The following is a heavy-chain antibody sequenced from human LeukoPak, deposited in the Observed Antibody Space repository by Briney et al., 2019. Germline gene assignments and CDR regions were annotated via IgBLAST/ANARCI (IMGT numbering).Heavy chain of an antibody. Sequence: SETLSLTCTVSGASIRSSNHYWGWIRQPPGKGLEWIGSIYYSGSTYYNPSLKSRVTISVDTSKNQFSLKLSSVTAADTAVYYCARESRYYDSSGYYRSHSPRFDYWGQGTLVTVSS. CDR2: IYYSGST. CDR1: GASIRSSNHY. D-gene: IGHD3-22*01. J-gene: IGHJ4*02. CDR3: ARESRYYDSSGYYRSHSPRFDY. V-gene: IGHV4-39*07.